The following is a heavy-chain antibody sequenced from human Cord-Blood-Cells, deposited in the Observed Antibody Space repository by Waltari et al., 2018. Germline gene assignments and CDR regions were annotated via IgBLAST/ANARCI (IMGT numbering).Heavy chain of an antibody. CDR1: GYTFTGYY. V-gene: IGHV1-2*02. CDR2: INPNSGGT. D-gene: IGHD6-6*01. CDR3: ARLTLIAARPGNWFDP. J-gene: IGHJ5*02. Sequence: QVQLVQSGAEVKKPGASVKVSCKASGYTFTGYYMHRVRQAPGQGLEWMGWINPNSGGTNYAQKFQGRVTMTRDTSISTAYMELSRLRSDDTAVYYCARLTLIAARPGNWFDPWGQGTLVTVSS.